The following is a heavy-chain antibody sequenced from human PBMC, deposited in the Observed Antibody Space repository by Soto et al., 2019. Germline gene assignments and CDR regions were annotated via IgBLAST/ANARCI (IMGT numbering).Heavy chain of an antibody. Sequence: PSLNCTVSGGSISSVGYYWIWILQHPGKGLEWIGYIYYSGSTYYNPSLKSRVTISVDTSKNQFSLKLSSVTAADTAVYYCARDQKRWLQFDIWGQGTMVTVSS. J-gene: IGHJ3*02. D-gene: IGHD5-12*01. CDR2: IYYSGST. CDR1: GGSISSVGYY. CDR3: ARDQKRWLQFDI. V-gene: IGHV4-31*03.